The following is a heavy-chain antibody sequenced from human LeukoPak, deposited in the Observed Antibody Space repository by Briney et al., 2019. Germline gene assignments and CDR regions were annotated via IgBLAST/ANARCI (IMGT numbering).Heavy chain of an antibody. D-gene: IGHD3-10*01. CDR3: ARHPGSYSAIDY. J-gene: IGHJ4*02. V-gene: IGHV4-61*02. CDR1: GGSISSGSYY. CDR2: IYTSGST. Sequence: SETLSLTCTVSGGSISSGSYYWSWIRQPAGKGLEWIGRIYTSGSTNYNPSLKSRVTISVDTSKNQFSLKLSSVTAADTAVYYCARHPGSYSAIDYWGQGTLVTVSS.